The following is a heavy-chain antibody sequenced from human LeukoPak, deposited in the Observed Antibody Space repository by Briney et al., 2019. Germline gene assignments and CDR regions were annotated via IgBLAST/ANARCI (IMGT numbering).Heavy chain of an antibody. D-gene: IGHD6-19*01. V-gene: IGHV3-64*01. Sequence: PGGSLRLSCAASGFTFSSYAMHWVRQAPGKGLEYVSAISNNGGSTYYANSVKGRFTISRDSSKNTLYLQMGSLRAEDMAVYYCARDSSGWYDYWGQGTLVTVSS. J-gene: IGHJ4*02. CDR1: GFTFSSYA. CDR3: ARDSSGWYDY. CDR2: ISNNGGST.